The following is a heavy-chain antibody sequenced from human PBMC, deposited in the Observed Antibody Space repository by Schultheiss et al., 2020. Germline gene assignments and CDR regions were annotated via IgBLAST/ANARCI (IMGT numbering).Heavy chain of an antibody. Sequence: GGSLRLSCAASGFTFSSYGMHWVRQAPGKGLEWVANINQDGSDNSYVDSVKGRFTISRDNAKNTLYLQMNSLRAEDTAVYYCARVLLNGGGNPFDYWGKGTLVTVSS. CDR2: INQDGSDN. CDR1: GFTFSSYG. CDR3: ARVLLNGGGNPFDY. D-gene: IGHD4-23*01. J-gene: IGHJ4*02. V-gene: IGHV3-7*01.